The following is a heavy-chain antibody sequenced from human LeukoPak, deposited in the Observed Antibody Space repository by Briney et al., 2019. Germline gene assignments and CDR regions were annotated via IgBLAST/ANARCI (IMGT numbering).Heavy chain of an antibody. CDR3: ARYDFWSGYYID. J-gene: IGHJ4*02. CDR1: GGSISSYY. V-gene: IGHV4-4*07. Sequence: SETLSLTCTVSGGSISSYYWSWIRQPAGKGLEWIGRIYTSGSTNYNPSLKSRVTMSVDTSKNQFPLKLNSVTAADTAVYYCARYDFWSGYYIDWGQGTLVTVSP. D-gene: IGHD3-3*01. CDR2: IYTSGST.